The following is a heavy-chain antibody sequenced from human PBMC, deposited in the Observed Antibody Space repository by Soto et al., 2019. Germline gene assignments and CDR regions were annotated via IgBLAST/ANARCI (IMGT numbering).Heavy chain of an antibody. D-gene: IGHD3-3*01. CDR3: AKRGSGYSAGYYYYYMDV. CDR1: GFTFSSYG. J-gene: IGHJ6*03. CDR2: ISYDGSNK. V-gene: IGHV3-30*18. Sequence: GGSLRLSCAASGFTFSSYGMHWVRQAPGKGLEWVAVISYDGSNKYYADSVKGRFTISRDNSKNTLYLQMNSLRAEDTAVYYCAKRGSGYSAGYYYYYMDVWGKGTTVTVSS.